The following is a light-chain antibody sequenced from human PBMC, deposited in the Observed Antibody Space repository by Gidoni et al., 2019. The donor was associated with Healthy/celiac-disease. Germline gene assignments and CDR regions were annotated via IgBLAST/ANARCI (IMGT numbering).Light chain of an antibody. CDR2: EVS. Sequence: QSALTQPASVSGSPVQSITISCTGTSSDVGGYNYVSWYQQHPGKAPKLMIYEVSNRPSGVPDRFSGSKSGNTASLTISGLQAEDEADYYCSSYTSSSTWVFGGGTKLTVL. CDR3: SSYTSSSTWV. V-gene: IGLV2-14*01. CDR1: SSDVGGYNY. J-gene: IGLJ3*02.